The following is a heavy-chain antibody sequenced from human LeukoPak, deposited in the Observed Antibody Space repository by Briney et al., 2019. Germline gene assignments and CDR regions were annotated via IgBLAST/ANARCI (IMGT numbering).Heavy chain of an antibody. Sequence: ASVKGSCKASGYTFAGYYMHWVRQAPGQGLEWMGWINPKIGGTNYAQKFQGRVTMTRDTSISTAYMELSRLRSDDTAVYYCARAGYGDFPYYFDYWGQGTLVTVSS. V-gene: IGHV1-2*02. D-gene: IGHD4-17*01. CDR1: GYTFAGYY. J-gene: IGHJ4*02. CDR2: INPKIGGT. CDR3: ARAGYGDFPYYFDY.